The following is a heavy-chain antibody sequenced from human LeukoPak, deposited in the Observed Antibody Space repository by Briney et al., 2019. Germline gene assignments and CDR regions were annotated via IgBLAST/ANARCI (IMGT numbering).Heavy chain of an antibody. CDR1: GYTFTGYY. V-gene: IGHV1-2*02. J-gene: IGHJ6*02. CDR3: ARVGYCSSTSCYTRGGYYGMDV. CDR2: INPNSGGT. Sequence: GASVKVSCKASGYTFTGYYMHWVRQAPGQGLEWMGWINPNSGGTNYAQKFQGRVTMTTDTSTSTAYMELRSLRSDDTAVYYCARVGYCSSTSCYTRGGYYGMDVWGQGTTVTVSS. D-gene: IGHD2-2*01.